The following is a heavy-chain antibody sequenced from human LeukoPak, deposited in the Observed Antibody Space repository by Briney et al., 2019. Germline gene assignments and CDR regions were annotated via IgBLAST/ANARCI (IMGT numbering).Heavy chain of an antibody. CDR2: ISWNSGSI. V-gene: IGHV3-9*01. CDR1: GFTFDDYA. D-gene: IGHD5-12*01. CDR3: AKDTQSMVATRSAFDI. Sequence: GRSLRLSCAASGFTFDDYAMHWVRQAPGKGLEWVSGISWNSGSIGYADSVKGRFTISRDNAKNSLYLQMNSLRAEDTALYYCAKDTQSMVATRSAFDIWGQGTMVTVSS. J-gene: IGHJ3*02.